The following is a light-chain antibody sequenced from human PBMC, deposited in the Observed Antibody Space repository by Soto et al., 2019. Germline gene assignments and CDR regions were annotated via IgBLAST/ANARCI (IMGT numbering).Light chain of an antibody. J-gene: IGLJ3*02. V-gene: IGLV2-14*01. CDR2: EVI. Sequence: QSALTQPASVSGSPGQSITISCTGTSSDVGFYDYVSGYQQHPRKAPKLIIYEVINRPSGVSNRFSGSKSGNTASLTISGLQAEDGADYSCSAYTRSSTLVFGGGTQLTVL. CDR1: SSDVGFYDY. CDR3: SAYTRSSTLV.